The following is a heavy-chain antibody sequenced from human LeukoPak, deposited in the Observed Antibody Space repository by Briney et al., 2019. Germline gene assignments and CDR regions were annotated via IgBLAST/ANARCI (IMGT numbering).Heavy chain of an antibody. D-gene: IGHD6-19*01. CDR2: IYTSGST. CDR3: ASMTAVAGLFDH. CDR1: GGSISSYY. Sequence: PSETLSLTRTVSGGSISSYYWSWIRQPAGKGLEWIGRIYTSGSTNYNPSLKSRVTMSVDTSKNQFSLKLSSVTAADTAVYYCASMTAVAGLFDHWGQGTLVTVSS. V-gene: IGHV4-4*07. J-gene: IGHJ4*02.